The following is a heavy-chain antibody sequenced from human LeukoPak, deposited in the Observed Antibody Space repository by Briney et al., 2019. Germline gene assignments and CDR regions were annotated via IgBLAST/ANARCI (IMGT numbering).Heavy chain of an antibody. Sequence: GGSLRLSCAASGFTFRTNSMNWVRQAPGKGLEWVSYISSSGGTIYYADSMKGRFTISRDNARNSLYLQMSSLRAEDTAVYYCARVRYNSGYIFDYWGQGALVTVSS. D-gene: IGHD5-18*01. J-gene: IGHJ4*02. CDR2: ISSSGGTI. CDR1: GFTFRTNS. V-gene: IGHV3-48*04. CDR3: ARVRYNSGYIFDY.